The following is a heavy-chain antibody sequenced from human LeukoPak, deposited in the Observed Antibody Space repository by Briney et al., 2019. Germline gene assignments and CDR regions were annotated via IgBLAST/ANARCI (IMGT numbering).Heavy chain of an antibody. Sequence: PGGSLRLSCAASGFTLDDYGMSWVRQAPGKGLEWVSGINWNGGSTGYADSVKGRFTISRDNAKNSLYLQMNSLRAEDTALYYCARDTLDIVVVPAAKYYYYYMDVWGKGTTVTVSS. D-gene: IGHD2-2*01. V-gene: IGHV3-20*04. J-gene: IGHJ6*03. CDR3: ARDTLDIVVVPAAKYYYYYMDV. CDR1: GFTLDDYG. CDR2: INWNGGST.